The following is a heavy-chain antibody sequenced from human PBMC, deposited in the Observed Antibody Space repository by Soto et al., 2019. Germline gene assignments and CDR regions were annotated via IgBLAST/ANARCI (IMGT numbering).Heavy chain of an antibody. Sequence: ASVKVSCKASGYTFTSYDINWVRQATGQGLEWMGWMNPNSGNTGYAQKFQGRVTMTRNTSISAAYMELSSLRSEDTAVYYCERGIAAADPYYYYGMDVWGQGTTVTVSS. V-gene: IGHV1-8*01. CDR3: ERGIAAADPYYYYGMDV. CDR1: GYTFTSYD. D-gene: IGHD6-13*01. CDR2: MNPNSGNT. J-gene: IGHJ6*02.